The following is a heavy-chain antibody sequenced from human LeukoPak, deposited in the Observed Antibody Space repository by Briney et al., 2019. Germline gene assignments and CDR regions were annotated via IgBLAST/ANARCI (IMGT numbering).Heavy chain of an antibody. CDR3: AKHANYDISGALGS. V-gene: IGHV3-23*01. CDR2: LIGGGDKT. CDR1: GFTFSSFA. D-gene: IGHD3-22*01. J-gene: IGHJ4*02. Sequence: TGGSLRLSCTASGFTFSSFAMSWVRQAPGEGLEWVSGLIGGGDKTFYADSVKGRFTLSRDNSKNTLFLQMSSLRADDTALYYCAKHANYDISGALGSWGQGTLVAVSS.